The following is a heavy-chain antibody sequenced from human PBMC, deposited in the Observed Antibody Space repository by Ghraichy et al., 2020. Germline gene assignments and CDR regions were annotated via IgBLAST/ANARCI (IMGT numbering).Heavy chain of an antibody. CDR3: ARSEDNWFDP. Sequence: SETLSLTCTVSGGSISSYYWSWIRQPPGKGLEWIGYIYYSGSTNYNPSLKSRVTVSVDTSKNQFSLKLSSVTAADTAVYYCARSEDNWFDPWGQGTLVTVSS. CDR1: GGSISSYY. J-gene: IGHJ5*02. CDR2: IYYSGST. V-gene: IGHV4-59*01.